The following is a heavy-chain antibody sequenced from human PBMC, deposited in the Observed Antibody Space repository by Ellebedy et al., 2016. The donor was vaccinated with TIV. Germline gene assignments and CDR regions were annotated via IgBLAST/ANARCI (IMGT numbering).Heavy chain of an antibody. Sequence: GGSLRLSCAASGFTFSNYAMSWVLQAPGKGLEWVSSITVSGSSAYYADSVKGRFTISRDNSKNTLYLQMNSLRAEDTAVYYCAKDRSRDCSGGSCYSNWFDPWGQGTLVTVSS. CDR3: AKDRSRDCSGGSCYSNWFDP. J-gene: IGHJ5*02. CDR2: ITVSGSSA. V-gene: IGHV3-23*01. D-gene: IGHD2-15*01. CDR1: GFTFSNYA.